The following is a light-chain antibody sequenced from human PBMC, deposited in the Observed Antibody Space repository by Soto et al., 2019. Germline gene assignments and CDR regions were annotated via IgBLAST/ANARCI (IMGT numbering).Light chain of an antibody. CDR3: QQYNSPWT. CDR1: QSISSW. Sequence: DIQMTQSPSTLSASVGDRVTITCRASQSISSWLAWYQQKPGKAPKLLFYKASSLESGVPSRFSGSGSGTEFTLTISSLQPDDFATYYCQQYNSPWTFGQGTKVDIK. CDR2: KAS. J-gene: IGKJ1*01. V-gene: IGKV1-5*03.